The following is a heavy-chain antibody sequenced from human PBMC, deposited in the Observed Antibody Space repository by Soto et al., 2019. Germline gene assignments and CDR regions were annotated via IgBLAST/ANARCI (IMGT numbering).Heavy chain of an antibody. J-gene: IGHJ4*02. D-gene: IGHD3-10*01. CDR1: GYSFTSYW. CDR2: IFPGDSDT. Sequence: EVQLVQSGAEVKKPGESLKISCKGSGYSFTSYWIGWVRQMPGKGLEWMGIIFPGDSDTRYSPSFQGQVTISDDKSISTAYLQLNILKASDTAMYYCARLRGLGWFGEQSSLDYWGQGTLVTVSS. V-gene: IGHV5-51*03. CDR3: ARLRGLGWFGEQSSLDY.